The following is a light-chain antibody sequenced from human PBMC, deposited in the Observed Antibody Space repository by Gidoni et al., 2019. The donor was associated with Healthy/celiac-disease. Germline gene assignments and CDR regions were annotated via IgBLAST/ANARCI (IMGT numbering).Light chain of an antibody. V-gene: IGKV3-20*01. CDR1: QSVSSSY. CDR2: GAS. CDR3: QQYGSARGFT. J-gene: IGKJ3*01. Sequence: EMVLTQSPGTMSLSPGERATLSCRVSQSVSSSYLAWYQQKPGQAPRLLIYGASSRATGIPDRCSGSGSWTDFTLTISRLEPEDFAVYYCQQYGSARGFTFGPGTKVDIK.